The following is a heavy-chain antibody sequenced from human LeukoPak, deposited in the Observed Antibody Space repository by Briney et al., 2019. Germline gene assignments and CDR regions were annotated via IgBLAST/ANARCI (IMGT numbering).Heavy chain of an antibody. CDR3: ARPGGYSYTFDP. J-gene: IGHJ5*02. Sequence: ASVKVSCKASGYTFTSYDINWVRQATGQGLEWMGWMNPNSGNTGYAQKFQGRVTMTRNTSISTAYMELSSLRSEDTVVYYCARPGGYSYTFDPWGQGTLVTVSS. V-gene: IGHV1-8*01. CDR1: GYTFTSYD. D-gene: IGHD5-18*01. CDR2: MNPNSGNT.